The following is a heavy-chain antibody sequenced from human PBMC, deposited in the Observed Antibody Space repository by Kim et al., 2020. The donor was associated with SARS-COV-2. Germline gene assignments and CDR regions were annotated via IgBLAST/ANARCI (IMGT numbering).Heavy chain of an antibody. J-gene: IGHJ4*02. V-gene: IGHV3-23*01. D-gene: IGHD3-22*01. Sequence: DSVKGRFTISRDNSKNTLYLQMNSLRAEDTAEYYCAKSSSGYYAYPDSWGQGILVTVSS. CDR3: AKSSSGYYAYPDS.